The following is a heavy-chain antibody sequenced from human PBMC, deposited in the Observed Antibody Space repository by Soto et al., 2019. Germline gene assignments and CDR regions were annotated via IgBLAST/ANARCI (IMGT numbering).Heavy chain of an antibody. V-gene: IGHV3-30*02. CDR1: GFTFSRIN. CDR3: AKDGQQTPTFAFDI. CDR2: IRYDESDK. Sequence: QVQLVESGGGVVQPGRSLRLSCAASGFTFSRINMHWVRQAPGKGLEWVAFIRYDESDKYYVDSVKGRFTISRDNSKNMFYLQMNSLRAEDTALYYCAKDGQQTPTFAFDIWGQGTMVTVSS. D-gene: IGHD6-13*01. J-gene: IGHJ3*02.